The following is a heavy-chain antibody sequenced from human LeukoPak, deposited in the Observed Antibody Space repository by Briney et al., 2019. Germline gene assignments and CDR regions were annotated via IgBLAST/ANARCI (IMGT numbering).Heavy chain of an antibody. V-gene: IGHV4-39*07. CDR1: GDSVITDDYY. CDR3: AREVVPALSWFDP. Sequence: SETLSLTCIVSGDSVITDDYYWGWVRQPPGKGLEWLGSTYRIPPLKSRVTISVDTSRNQFSLRLSSVTAADTAVYYCAREVVPALSWFDPWGQGTLVTVSS. J-gene: IGHJ5*02. D-gene: IGHD2-2*01. CDR2: T.